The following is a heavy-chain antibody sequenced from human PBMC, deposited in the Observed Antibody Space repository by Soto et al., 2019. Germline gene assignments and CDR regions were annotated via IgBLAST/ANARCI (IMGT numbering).Heavy chain of an antibody. V-gene: IGHV3-23*01. CDR2: ISGSGIST. CDR3: VKPPVSTASYYYYDMDV. D-gene: IGHD4-4*01. Sequence: GGSLRLSCAASGFTFSTYPLSWVRQAPGKGLEWFSGISGSGISTYYTDSVKGRFTISRDNSKNTVLLQMHSLRDEDTAVYYCVKPPVSTASYYYYDMDVWGEGTTVTVSS. J-gene: IGHJ6*03. CDR1: GFTFSTYP.